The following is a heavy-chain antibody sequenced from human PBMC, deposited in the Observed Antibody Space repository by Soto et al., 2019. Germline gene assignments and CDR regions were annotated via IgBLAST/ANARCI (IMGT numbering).Heavy chain of an antibody. CDR2: IIPIFGTA. CDR1: GGTFSSYA. V-gene: IGHV1-69*13. J-gene: IGHJ6*02. D-gene: IGHD3-9*01. Sequence: AASVKVSCKASGGTFSSYAISWVRQASGQGLEWMGGIIPIFGTANYAQKFQGRVTITADESTSTAYMELSSLRSEDTAVYYCARSVKYYDILTGSQEDYYYYGMDVWGQGTTVTVSS. CDR3: ARSVKYYDILTGSQEDYYYYGMDV.